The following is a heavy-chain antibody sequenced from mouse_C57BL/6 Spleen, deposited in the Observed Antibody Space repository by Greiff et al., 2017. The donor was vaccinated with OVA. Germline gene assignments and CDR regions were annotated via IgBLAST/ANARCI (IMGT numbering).Heavy chain of an antibody. J-gene: IGHJ4*01. CDR3: ARGYGNYNAMDY. V-gene: IGHV5-17*01. Sequence: EVQLVESGGGLVKPGGSLKLSCAASGFTFSDYGMPWVRQAPAKGLEWVAYISSGSSTIYYADTVKGRFTSSRDNAKNTLFLQMTSLRSEDTAMYYCARGYGNYNAMDYWGQGTSVTVSS. CDR1: GFTFSDYG. CDR2: ISSGSSTI. D-gene: IGHD2-10*02.